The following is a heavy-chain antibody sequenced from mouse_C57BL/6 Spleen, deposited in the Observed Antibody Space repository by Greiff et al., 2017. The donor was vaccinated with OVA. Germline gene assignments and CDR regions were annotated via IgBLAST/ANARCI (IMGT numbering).Heavy chain of an antibody. CDR1: GFSLTSYG. V-gene: IGHV2-5*01. CDR2: IWSGGST. Sequence: VQRVESGPGLVQPSQSLSITCTVSGFSLTSYGVHWVRQSPGKGLEWLGVIWSGGSTDYNAAFMSRLSITKDNSKCQIFFKMNSLQAYDTAICSRAKYGDGVFAYWGQGTLVTVSA. J-gene: IGHJ3*01. D-gene: IGHD2-3*01. CDR3: AKYGDGVFAY.